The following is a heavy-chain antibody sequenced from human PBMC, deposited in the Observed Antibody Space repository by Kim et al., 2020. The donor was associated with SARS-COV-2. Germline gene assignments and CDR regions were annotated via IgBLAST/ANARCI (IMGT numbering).Heavy chain of an antibody. CDR3: ATAHYLGSGCDD. V-gene: IGHV1-69*06. J-gene: IGHJ4*02. Sequence: SVKVSCKASGDTFSNYAIYWVRQAPGQGLEWMGGIIPIFGTTNYAQKSQGRVTITADKSTSTAFMQLSSLRSEDTAVYYCATAHYLGSGCDDCGQGTLV. CDR2: IIPIFGTT. D-gene: IGHD6-19*01. CDR1: GDTFSNYA.